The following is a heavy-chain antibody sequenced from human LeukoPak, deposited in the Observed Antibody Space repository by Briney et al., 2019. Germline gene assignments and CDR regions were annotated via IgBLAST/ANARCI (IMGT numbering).Heavy chain of an antibody. V-gene: IGHV1-2*02. CDR1: GYTFTGYY. D-gene: IGHD2-2*02. Sequence: GASVKVSCKASGYTFTGYYMHWMRQAPGQGLEWMGWINPNSGGTNYAQKFQGRVTMTRDTSISTAYMELSRLRSDDTAVYYCARDDRFCQLLYRTLGWFDPWGQGTLVTVSS. CDR2: INPNSGGT. J-gene: IGHJ5*02. CDR3: ARDDRFCQLLYRTLGWFDP.